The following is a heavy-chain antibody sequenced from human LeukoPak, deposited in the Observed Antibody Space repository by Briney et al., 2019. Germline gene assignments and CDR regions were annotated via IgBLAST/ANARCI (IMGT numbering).Heavy chain of an antibody. J-gene: IGHJ4*02. Sequence: SQTLSLTCTVSGGSISSGSYYWSWIRQPAGKGLEWIGRIYTSGSTNYNPSLKSRVTISVDTSKNQFSLKLSSVTAADTAVYYCARGGYCSSTSCYTEYYFDYWGQGTLVTVSS. D-gene: IGHD2-2*02. CDR2: IYTSGST. CDR3: ARGGYCSSTSCYTEYYFDY. CDR1: GGSISSGSYY. V-gene: IGHV4-61*02.